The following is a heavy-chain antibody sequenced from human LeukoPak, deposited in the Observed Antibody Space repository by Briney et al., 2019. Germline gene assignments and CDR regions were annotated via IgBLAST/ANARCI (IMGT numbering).Heavy chain of an antibody. CDR2: IYYSGST. V-gene: IGHV4-39*07. CDR3: ASERGSIVDY. D-gene: IGHD6-6*01. Sequence: SETLSLTCTVSGGSISSSSYYWGWIRQPPGKGLEWIGSIYYSGSTYYNPSLKSRVTISVDTSKNQFSLKLSSVTAADTAVYYCASERGSIVDYWGQGTLVTVSS. CDR1: GGSISSSSYY. J-gene: IGHJ4*02.